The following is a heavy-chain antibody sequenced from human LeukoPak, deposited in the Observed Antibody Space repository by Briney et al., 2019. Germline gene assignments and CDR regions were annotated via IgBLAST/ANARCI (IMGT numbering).Heavy chain of an antibody. J-gene: IGHJ4*02. V-gene: IGHV4-30-2*01. Sequence: PSQTLSLTCAVSGGSISSGGYCWSWIRQPPGKGLEWIGYIYHSGSTYYNPSLKSRVTISVDRSKNQFSLKLSSVTAADTAVCYCARLLSKELLFDYWGQGTLVTVSS. D-gene: IGHD3-10*01. CDR2: IYHSGST. CDR1: GGSISSGGYC. CDR3: ARLLSKELLFDY.